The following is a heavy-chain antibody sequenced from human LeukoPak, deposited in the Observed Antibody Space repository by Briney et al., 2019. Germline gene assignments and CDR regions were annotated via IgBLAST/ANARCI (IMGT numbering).Heavy chain of an antibody. J-gene: IGHJ5*02. Sequence: GGSLRLSCAASGFTFSSYAMSWVRQAPGKGLEWVSVISGSGGSTYYADSVKGRFTISRDNSKNTLYLQVNSLRAEDTAVYYCAKGARSSRENNWFDPWGQGTLVTVSA. D-gene: IGHD6-13*01. V-gene: IGHV3-23*01. CDR2: ISGSGGST. CDR3: AKGARSSRENNWFDP. CDR1: GFTFSSYA.